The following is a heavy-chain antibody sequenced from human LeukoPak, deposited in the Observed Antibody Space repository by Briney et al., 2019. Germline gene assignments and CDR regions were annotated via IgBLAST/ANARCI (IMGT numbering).Heavy chain of an antibody. V-gene: IGHV4-59*01. CDR1: GDSISSYY. Sequence: PSETLSLTCTVSGDSISSYYWSWIRQPPGKGLEWIGYIYYSGSTNYSPSLKSRVTISVDTSKNQLSLKLSSVTAEDTAVYYCARRLASVATAGYWFDPWGQGTLVTVSS. D-gene: IGHD6-13*01. J-gene: IGHJ5*02. CDR3: ARRLASVATAGYWFDP. CDR2: IYYSGST.